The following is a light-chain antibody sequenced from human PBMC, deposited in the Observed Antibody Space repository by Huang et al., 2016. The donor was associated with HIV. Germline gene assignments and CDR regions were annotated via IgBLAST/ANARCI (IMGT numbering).Light chain of an antibody. CDR3: QQYFRTPPVT. Sequence: DIVMTQSPDSLAVSLGERASINCKSSHSLLDNSNDESYLAWYQQKPGQSPKLLIYWASTRESGVPARFIGNGSGTDFTLTISSLQVEDVAVYYCQQYFRTPPVTFGQGTRVEIK. J-gene: IGKJ2*01. V-gene: IGKV4-1*01. CDR2: WAS. CDR1: HSLLDNSNDESY.